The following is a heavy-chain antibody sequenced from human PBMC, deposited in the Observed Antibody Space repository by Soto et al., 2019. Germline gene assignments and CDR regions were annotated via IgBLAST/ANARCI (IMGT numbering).Heavy chain of an antibody. CDR2: IYYSGHT. CDR1: GGSITSGDNY. V-gene: IGHV4-30-4*01. Sequence: SETLSLTCTVSGGSITSGDNYWSWIRQPPGKGLEWIGYIYYSGHTYYNPSLKSRLTISVDTSKNHFSLRLSSVTAADTAVYYCAREGALKPFSSWGQGALVTVSS. CDR3: AREGALKPFSS. J-gene: IGHJ5*02.